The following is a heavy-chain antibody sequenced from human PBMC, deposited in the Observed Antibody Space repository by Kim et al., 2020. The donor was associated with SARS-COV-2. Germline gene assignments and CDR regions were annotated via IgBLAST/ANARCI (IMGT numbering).Heavy chain of an antibody. CDR2: IKTKADGGTT. Sequence: GGSLRLSCSASIFNFKNAWMNWVRQAPGKGLEWIGRIKTKADGGTTEYAVPVRGRFTISRDDSRNTVYLQMNSLKTEDTAVYYCTPHPYTLSSGIYYWGQGTLVTVSS. J-gene: IGHJ4*02. CDR1: IFNFKNAW. V-gene: IGHV3-15*01. CDR3: TPHPYTLSSGIYY. D-gene: IGHD2-2*02.